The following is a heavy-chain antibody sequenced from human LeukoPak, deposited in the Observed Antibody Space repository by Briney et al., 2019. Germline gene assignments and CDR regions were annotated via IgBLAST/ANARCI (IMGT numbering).Heavy chain of an antibody. Sequence: SGGSLRLSCAASGFTFSTYAMHWVRQAPGKGLEWVTVISYDGSSKYYADSVKGRFTISRDNSKNTLYLQMSSLRAEDTAVYYCAKDLGSTSRYYYYYYMDVWGKGTTVTVSS. J-gene: IGHJ6*03. CDR2: ISYDGSSK. V-gene: IGHV3-30-3*01. CDR1: GFTFSTYA. CDR3: AKDLGSTSRYYYYYYMDV. D-gene: IGHD2-2*01.